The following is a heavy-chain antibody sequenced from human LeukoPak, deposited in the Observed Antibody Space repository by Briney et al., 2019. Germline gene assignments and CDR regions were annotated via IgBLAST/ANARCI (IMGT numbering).Heavy chain of an antibody. CDR1: GFTFSNAW. CDR2: IKSKTGGGTT. D-gene: IGHD5-12*01. Sequence: GGALILSCAASGFTFSNAWMSRVRHAPGEGVEWVGRIKSKTGGGTTDYAGPVKGRFTILRDDSKNRLYLQMNSLKTEDTAVYYCTTNGYDLDYWGQGTLVTVSS. CDR3: TTNGYDLDY. J-gene: IGHJ4*02. V-gene: IGHV3-15*01.